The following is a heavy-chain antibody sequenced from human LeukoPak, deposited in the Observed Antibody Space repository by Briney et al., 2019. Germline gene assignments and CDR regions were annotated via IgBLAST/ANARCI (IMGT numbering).Heavy chain of an antibody. V-gene: IGHV1-24*01. CDR3: ATLFMWLVQPRGFDS. CDR2: FDPEDGER. D-gene: IGHD2-21*01. CDR1: GYSLSELS. Sequence: GASVKVSCKVSGYSLSELSIHWVRQVRGKSLEWMGGFDPEDGERISSQKFQARLTMTQDSSSGTASMQLTNLRSEDTAVYYCATLFMWLVQPRGFDSWGQGTLVTVSS. J-gene: IGHJ4*02.